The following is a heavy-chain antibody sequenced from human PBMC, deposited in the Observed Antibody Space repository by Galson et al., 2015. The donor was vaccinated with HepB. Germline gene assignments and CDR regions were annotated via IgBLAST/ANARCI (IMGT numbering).Heavy chain of an antibody. CDR1: GFTFSSYS. CDR3: ARDSWRLGTPYYDGMDV. Sequence: SLRLSCAASGFTFSSYSMNWVRQAPGKGLEWVSSISSSSSPIKYSDSVKGRFTISRDNAENSPYLQMTSLTDEDTAVYYCARDSWRLGTPYYDGMDVWGQGTTVTVSS. V-gene: IGHV3-48*02. CDR2: ISSSSSPI. J-gene: IGHJ6*02. D-gene: IGHD3-16*01.